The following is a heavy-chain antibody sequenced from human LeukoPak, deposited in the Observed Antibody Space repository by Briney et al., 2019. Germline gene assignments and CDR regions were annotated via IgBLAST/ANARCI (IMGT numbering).Heavy chain of an antibody. J-gene: IGHJ6*03. CDR2: IYTTGRT. Sequence: GGSLRLSCTVSGFTVSSNSMSWVRQAPGKGLEWVSFIYTTGRTHDSDSVKGRFTISRDNAKNSLYLQMNSLRAEDTAVYYCAREGRRGYSYYYYYMDVWGKGTTVTVSS. V-gene: IGHV3-53*01. CDR3: AREGRRGYSYYYYYMDV. D-gene: IGHD5-18*01. CDR1: GFTVSSNS.